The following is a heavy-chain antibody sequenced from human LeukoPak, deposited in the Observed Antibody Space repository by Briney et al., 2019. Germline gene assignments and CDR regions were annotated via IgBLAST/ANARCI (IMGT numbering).Heavy chain of an antibody. Sequence: XYXXWXRQAPGXXXXWVSLIYSGGSTYYADSVKGRFTISRGNXXNTXYLQMNSLRAEDTAVYYCAGXXXXXGXXDYXGXGXLXTVSS. CDR2: IYSGGST. V-gene: IGHV3-66*01. CDR3: AGXXXXXGXXDY. J-gene: IGHJ4*01. CDR1: XY.